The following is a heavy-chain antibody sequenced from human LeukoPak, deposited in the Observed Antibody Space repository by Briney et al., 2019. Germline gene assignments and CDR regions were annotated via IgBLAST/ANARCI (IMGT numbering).Heavy chain of an antibody. J-gene: IGHJ5*02. V-gene: IGHV1-69*13. CDR2: IIPIFSTA. CDR3: AIDYCCYRGSSGLRFDP. Sequence: SVKVSCKASGGTFSSYAISWVRQAPGQGLEWMGGIIPIFSTANYAQKFQGRVTISADESSSTAYMELRSLRTEDTAVYYCAIDYCCYRGSSGLRFDPWGQGTLVTVSS. CDR1: GGTFSSYA. D-gene: IGHD2-2*02.